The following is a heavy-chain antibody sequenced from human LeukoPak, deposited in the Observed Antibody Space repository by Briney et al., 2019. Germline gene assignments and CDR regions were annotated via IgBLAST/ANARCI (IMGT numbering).Heavy chain of an antibody. J-gene: IGHJ4*02. CDR2: ISSSSSYI. Sequence: GGCLRLSCAVSGFTFSSYCMNWVRQAPGKGLEWVSSISSSSSYIYYADSVKGRFTISRHNAKNSMYLQMNSLRAEDTAVYYCERGAVAGTFFAGWGQGTLVTVPS. V-gene: IGHV3-21*01. D-gene: IGHD6-19*01. CDR3: ERGAVAGTFFAG. CDR1: GFTFSSYC.